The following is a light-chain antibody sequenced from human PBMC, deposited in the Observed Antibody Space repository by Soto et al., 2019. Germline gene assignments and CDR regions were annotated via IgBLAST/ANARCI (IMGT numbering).Light chain of an antibody. J-gene: IGKJ5*01. CDR1: QSVSNN. CDR3: QQYNNWPFIT. CDR2: GAS. V-gene: IGKV3-15*01. Sequence: DIVLAQSPGPLSFSPGERATLSCTASQSVSNNYLAWYQQRPGQSPRLLIYGASSRATGIPARFSGSGSGTEFTLSISSLQSEDFSVYYCQQYNNWPFITLGQGTRLEIK.